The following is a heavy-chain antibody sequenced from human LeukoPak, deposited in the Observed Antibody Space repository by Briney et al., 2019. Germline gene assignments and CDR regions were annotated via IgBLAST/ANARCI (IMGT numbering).Heavy chain of an antibody. D-gene: IGHD1-26*01. CDR3: ARRTIVGVTHAFDN. J-gene: IGHJ4*02. Sequence: PSETLSLTCTVSGGSISSGSYYWSWIRQPAGKGLEWIGHIFYSGSTNYNPSLKSRVTISVDTSKNQFSLRLSSVTAADTAVYYCARRTIVGVTHAFDNWGQGTLVTVSS. V-gene: IGHV4-61*09. CDR2: IFYSGST. CDR1: GGSISSGSYY.